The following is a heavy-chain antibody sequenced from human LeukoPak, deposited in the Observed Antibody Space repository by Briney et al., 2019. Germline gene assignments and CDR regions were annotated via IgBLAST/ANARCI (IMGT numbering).Heavy chain of an antibody. CDR1: GGSISSSNW. CDR3: ARGGGAVAGHGYYYYYYMDV. CDR2: IYHSGST. V-gene: IGHV4-4*02. D-gene: IGHD6-19*01. J-gene: IGHJ6*03. Sequence: SSETLSLTCAVSGGSISSSNWWSWVRQPPGKGLEWIGEIYHSGSTNYNPSLKSRVTISVDKSKNQFSLKLSSVTAADTAVYYCARGGGAVAGHGYYYYYYMDVWGKGTTVTVSS.